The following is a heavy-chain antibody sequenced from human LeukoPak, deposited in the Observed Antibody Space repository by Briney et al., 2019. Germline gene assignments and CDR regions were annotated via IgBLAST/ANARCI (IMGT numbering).Heavy chain of an antibody. CDR2: IIPIFGTA. D-gene: IGHD6-19*01. V-gene: IGHV1-69*13. CDR1: GGTFSSYA. CDR3: AASYSSGWSFDY. J-gene: IGHJ4*02. Sequence: ASVKVSCKASGGTFSSYAISWVRQAPGQGLEWMGGIIPIFGTANYAQKFQGRVTITADEPTSTAYMELSSLRSEDTAVYYCAASYSSGWSFDYWGQGTLVTVSS.